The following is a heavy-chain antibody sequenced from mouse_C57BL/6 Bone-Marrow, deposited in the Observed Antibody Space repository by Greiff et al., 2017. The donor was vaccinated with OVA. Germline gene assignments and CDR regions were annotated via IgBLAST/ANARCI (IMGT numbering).Heavy chain of an antibody. V-gene: IGHV5-4*03. CDR3: ATITTVVATDYFDY. CDR1: GFTFSSYA. Sequence: EVNVVESGGGLVKPGGSLKLSCAASGFTFSSYAMSWVRQTPEKRLEWVATISDGGSYTYYPDNVKGRFTISRDNAKNNLYLQMSHLKSEDTAMYYCATITTVVATDYFDYWGQGTTLTVSS. CDR2: ISDGGSYT. D-gene: IGHD1-1*01. J-gene: IGHJ2*01.